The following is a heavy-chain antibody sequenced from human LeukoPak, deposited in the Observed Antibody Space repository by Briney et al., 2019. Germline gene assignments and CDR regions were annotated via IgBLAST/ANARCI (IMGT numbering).Heavy chain of an antibody. CDR2: MSDNGGER. D-gene: IGHD6-19*01. CDR1: GFNIGTYF. Sequence: GGSLRLSCAASGFNIGTYFMNRFRQGPGKGLEWVSVMSDNGGERRYADFVKGRFAISRDDSKNTLFLQMNSLRDEDTAVYFCAQYGQRLAESWGQGVLVTVSS. J-gene: IGHJ4*02. V-gene: IGHV3-23*01. CDR3: AQYGQRLAES.